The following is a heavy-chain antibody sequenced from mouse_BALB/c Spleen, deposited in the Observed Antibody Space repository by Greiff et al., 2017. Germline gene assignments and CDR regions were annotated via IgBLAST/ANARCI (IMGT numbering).Heavy chain of an antibody. CDR1: GYSFTSYG. J-gene: IGHJ4*01. V-gene: IGHV2-9*02. D-gene: IGHD2-4*01. CDR3: ARDQDYPPMDY. CDR2: IWAGGST. Sequence: VHLVESGPGLVAPSQSLSITCTVSGYSFTSYGVHWVRQPPGKGLEWLGVIWAGGSTNYNSALMSRLSISKDNSKSQVFLKMNSLQTDDTAMYYCARDQDYPPMDYWGQGTSVTVSS.